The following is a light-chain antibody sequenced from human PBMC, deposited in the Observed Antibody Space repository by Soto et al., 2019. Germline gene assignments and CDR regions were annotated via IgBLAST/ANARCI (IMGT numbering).Light chain of an antibody. CDR3: CSYAGSSTFV. V-gene: IGLV2-23*01. CDR1: ISDVGSYNL. CDR2: EGN. J-gene: IGLJ1*01. Sequence: QSVLTQPSSWSGSPGQSITISCTGTISDVGSYNLVSWYQQYPGKAPKLMIYEGNKRPSGVSNRFSGSKSGNTASLTISGLQAEDEADYYCCSYAGSSTFVFGTGTKVTVL.